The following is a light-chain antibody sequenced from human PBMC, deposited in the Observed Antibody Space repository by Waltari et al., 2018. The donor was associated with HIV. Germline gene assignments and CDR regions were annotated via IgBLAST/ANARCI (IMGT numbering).Light chain of an antibody. CDR3: QLWDSSAAVV. CDR2: QDT. V-gene: IGLV3-1*01. Sequence: YELTQPPSVSVSPGQTASITCYGDNLGDKYVSWYQQKPGQSPLLVIYQDTKRPSGILERFSGSNSGNTATLTIAETLAMEEADYSFQLWDSSAAVVFGRGTKLTV. CDR1: NLGDKY. J-gene: IGLJ2*01.